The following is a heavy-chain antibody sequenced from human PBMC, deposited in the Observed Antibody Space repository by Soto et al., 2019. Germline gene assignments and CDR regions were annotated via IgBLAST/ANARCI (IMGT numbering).Heavy chain of an antibody. V-gene: IGHV1-18*01. CDR2: ISAYNGNT. D-gene: IGHD2-2*01. Sequence: QVQLVQSGAEVKKPGASVKVSCKASGYTFTSYGISWVRQAPGQGLEWMGWISAYNGNTNYAQKLQGRVTMTTDTSTSTAYMELRGLRSDDTAVYYCARGGEYCISTSCYFEGWFDPWGQGTLVTVSS. CDR1: GYTFTSYG. CDR3: ARGGEYCISTSCYFEGWFDP. J-gene: IGHJ5*02.